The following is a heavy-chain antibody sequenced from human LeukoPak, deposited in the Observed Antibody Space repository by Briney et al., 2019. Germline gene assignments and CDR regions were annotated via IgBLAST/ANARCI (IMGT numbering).Heavy chain of an antibody. D-gene: IGHD3-22*01. Sequence: SETLSLTCTVSGGSISSSSYYWGWIRQPPGKGLEWIGSIYYSGSTYNNPSLKSRVTISVDTSKNQFSLKLSSVTAADTAVYYCAPEEKYYYDSSGYFDYWGQGTLVTVSS. J-gene: IGHJ4*02. CDR1: GGSISSSSYY. CDR3: APEEKYYYDSSGYFDY. CDR2: IYYSGST. V-gene: IGHV4-39*01.